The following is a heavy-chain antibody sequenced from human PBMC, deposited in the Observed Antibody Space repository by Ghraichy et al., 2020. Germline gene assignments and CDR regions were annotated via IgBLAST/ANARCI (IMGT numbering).Heavy chain of an antibody. J-gene: IGHJ5*02. CDR1: GDSVSTNSAA. CDR3: VRDSGWSNWFDP. CDR2: TYYRSKWYN. Sequence: SQTLSLTCAISGDSVSTNSAAWNWIRQSPSRGLEWLGRTYYRSKWYNDYAVSVKSRITINPDTSKNQFSLHLNSVTPEDMAVYYCVRDSGWSNWFDPWGQGTLVTVSS. V-gene: IGHV6-1*01. D-gene: IGHD6-19*01.